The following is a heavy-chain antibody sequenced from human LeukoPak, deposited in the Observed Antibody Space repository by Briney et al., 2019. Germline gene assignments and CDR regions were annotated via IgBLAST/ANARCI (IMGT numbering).Heavy chain of an antibody. CDR3: ASVGYGGKPDY. CDR1: TFTFRNYW. J-gene: IGHJ4*02. CDR2: IKEDGNEK. D-gene: IGHD4-23*01. Sequence: PGGSLRLSCAASTFTFRNYWMSWVRQAPGKGLEWVANIKEDGNEKDYVDSVKGRFTISRDNAKNSLYLQMNSLRDEDTAVYYCASVGYGGKPDYWGQGTLVTVSS. V-gene: IGHV3-7*03.